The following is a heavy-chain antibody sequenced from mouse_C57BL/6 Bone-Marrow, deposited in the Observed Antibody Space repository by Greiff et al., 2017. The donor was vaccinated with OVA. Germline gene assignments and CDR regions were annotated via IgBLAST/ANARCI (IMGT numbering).Heavy chain of an antibody. J-gene: IGHJ4*01. CDR3: ARTSPFYSLDY. CDR1: GFTFSDYG. CDR2: ISSGSSTI. Sequence: EVQLVESGGGLVKPGGSLKLSCAASGFTFSDYGMHWVRQAPEKGLEWVAYISSGSSTIYYADNVKGRFTISRDNAKNTLFLQMTSLRSEDTAMYYCARTSPFYSLDYWGQGTSVTVSS. V-gene: IGHV5-17*01.